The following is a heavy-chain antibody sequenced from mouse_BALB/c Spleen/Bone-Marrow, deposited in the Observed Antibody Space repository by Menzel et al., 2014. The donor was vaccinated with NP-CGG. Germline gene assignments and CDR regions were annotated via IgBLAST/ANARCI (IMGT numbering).Heavy chain of an antibody. CDR1: GYTFSSYW. J-gene: IGHJ4*01. V-gene: IGHV1-9*01. D-gene: IGHD2-14*01. Sequence: QVQLKQSGAELMKPGASVKISCKATGYTFSSYWIEWVKQRPGHGLEWIGEILPGSGTTNYNEYFKGKATITADTSSNTAYMQLSSLTSEDSAVYYCARDYRYDGAMDYWGQGTSVTVSS. CDR3: ARDYRYDGAMDY. CDR2: ILPGSGTT.